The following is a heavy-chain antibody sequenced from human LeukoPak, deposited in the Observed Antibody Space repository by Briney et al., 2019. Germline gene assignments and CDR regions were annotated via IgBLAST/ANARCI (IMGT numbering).Heavy chain of an antibody. J-gene: IGHJ6*04. V-gene: IGHV3-30*04. CDR1: GFNLSNFA. CDR3: ASDPRDGGQNV. D-gene: IGHD5-24*01. Sequence: PGGSLRLSCAASGFNLSNFAMHWVRQAPGKGLEWVTLISYSGDTTYYADSVKGRFTFSRDKSKNTLYLQMNSLRPEDSAVYFCASDPRDGGQNVWGKGTTVTVPS. CDR2: ISYSGDTT.